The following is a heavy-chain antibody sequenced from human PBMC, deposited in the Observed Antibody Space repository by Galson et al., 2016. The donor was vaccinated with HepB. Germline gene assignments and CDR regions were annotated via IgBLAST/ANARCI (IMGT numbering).Heavy chain of an antibody. Sequence: SLRLSCAASGFAFLDYHMSWIRQAPGKGPQWVSYISGSGSVIYYEDSVRGRFTISKDNAKNLLYLQLNSLRVEDTAVYYCARQVITIHPYYFDYWGQGTLVTVSS. CDR1: GFAFLDYH. V-gene: IGHV3-11*01. D-gene: IGHD3-9*01. CDR3: ARQVITIHPYYFDY. CDR2: ISGSGSVI. J-gene: IGHJ4*02.